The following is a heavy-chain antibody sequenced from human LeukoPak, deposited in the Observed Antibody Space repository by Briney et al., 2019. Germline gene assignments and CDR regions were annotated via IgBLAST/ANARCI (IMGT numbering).Heavy chain of an antibody. Sequence: GGSLRLSCAASGFTFDDYGMSWVRQVPGKGLEWVSGIKWNGDSIGYADSVKGRFTISRDNAKNSLYLQMNSLRAEDTALYYCARGYCSGGKCWVFDIWGQGTMVTVSS. CDR2: IKWNGDSI. CDR3: ARGYCSGGKCWVFDI. CDR1: GFTFDDYG. V-gene: IGHV3-20*04. D-gene: IGHD2-15*01. J-gene: IGHJ3*02.